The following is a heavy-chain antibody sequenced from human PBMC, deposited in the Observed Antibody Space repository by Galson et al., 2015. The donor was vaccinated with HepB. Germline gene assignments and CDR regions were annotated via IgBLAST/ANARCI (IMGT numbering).Heavy chain of an antibody. CDR2: IGTAGDP. V-gene: IGHV3-13*05. Sequence: SLRLSCAASGFTFSSYDMHWVRQATGKGLEWVSAIGTAGDPYYPGSVKGRFTISRENAKNSLYLQMNSLRAGDTAVYYCARGRAKYCTNGVCYFDAFDIWGQGTMVTVSS. CDR1: GFTFSSYD. CDR3: ARGRAKYCTNGVCYFDAFDI. D-gene: IGHD2-8*01. J-gene: IGHJ3*02.